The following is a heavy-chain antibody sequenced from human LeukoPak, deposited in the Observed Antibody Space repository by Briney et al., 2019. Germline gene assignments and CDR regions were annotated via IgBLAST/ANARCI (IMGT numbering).Heavy chain of an antibody. D-gene: IGHD3-22*01. V-gene: IGHV3-74*01. CDR1: GFTFSSYY. CDR2: INSDGSST. CDR3: ARDCLGQNYYDSSGYYPDY. J-gene: IGHJ4*02. Sequence: GGSLRLSCAASGFTFSSYYMHWVRQAPGKGLVWVSRINSDGSSTSYADSVKGRFTISRDNSKNTLYLQMNSLRAEDTAVYYCARDCLGQNYYDSSGYYPDYWGQGTLVTVSS.